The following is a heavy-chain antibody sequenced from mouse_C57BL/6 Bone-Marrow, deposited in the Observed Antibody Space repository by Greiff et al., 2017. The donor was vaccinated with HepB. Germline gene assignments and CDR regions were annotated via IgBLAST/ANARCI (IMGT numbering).Heavy chain of an antibody. J-gene: IGHJ3*01. CDR3: ARSSTGKFAY. D-gene: IGHD4-1*02. CDR1: GYTFTSYW. V-gene: IGHV1-64*01. CDR2: IHPNSGST. Sequence: QVQLKQPGAELVKPGASVKLSCKASGYTFTSYWMHWVKQRPGQGLEWIGMIHPNSGSTNYNEKFKSKATLTVDKSSSTAYMQLSSLTSEDSAVYYCARSSTGKFAYWGQGTLVTVSA.